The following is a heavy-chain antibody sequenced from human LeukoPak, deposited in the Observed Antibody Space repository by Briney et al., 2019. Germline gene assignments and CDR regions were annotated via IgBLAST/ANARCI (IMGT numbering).Heavy chain of an antibody. D-gene: IGHD6-19*01. J-gene: IGHJ4*02. CDR3: ARAEKAVTGTLDY. V-gene: IGHV4-59*01. CDR1: GDSISNYY. Sequence: SETLSLTCTVSGDSISNYYWSWIRQSPGKKLEWIGYMYNRGSAIYNPSLKSRVTISTDTSKNQFSLRLTSVTAADTAVYYCARAEKAVTGTLDYWGQGTLITVSS. CDR2: MYNRGSA.